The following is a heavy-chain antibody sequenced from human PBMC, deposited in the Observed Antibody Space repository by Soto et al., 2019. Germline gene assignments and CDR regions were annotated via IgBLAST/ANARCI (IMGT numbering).Heavy chain of an antibody. D-gene: IGHD4-17*01. CDR3: ARQPNDGYYSYYMDV. Sequence: PSETLSLTCTVSGCSISSICYYWGWIRQPPGKGLEWIGSMYYSGDTYYNPSLKSRVTISVDTSKNQFSLWLSSVTAADAAVYYCARQPNDGYYSYYMDVWGQGTTVTVSS. CDR1: GCSISSICYY. V-gene: IGHV4-39*01. CDR2: MYYSGDT. J-gene: IGHJ6*03.